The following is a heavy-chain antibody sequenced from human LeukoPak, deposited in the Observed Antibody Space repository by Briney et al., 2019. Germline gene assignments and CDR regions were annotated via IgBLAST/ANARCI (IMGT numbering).Heavy chain of an antibody. D-gene: IGHD5-24*01. V-gene: IGHV4-4*09. CDR1: GTSITPYS. CDR3: ARHRAEMATITDDTFDM. CDR2: FYTSGNT. J-gene: IGHJ3*02. Sequence: SETLSLTCSVSGTSITPYSWSWIRQPPGRGLEWVGYFYTSGNTHQNPSLKSRVTMSIDASKNQFSLRLSSMTAADTAVYYCARHRAEMATITDDTFDMWGQGTMVTVSS.